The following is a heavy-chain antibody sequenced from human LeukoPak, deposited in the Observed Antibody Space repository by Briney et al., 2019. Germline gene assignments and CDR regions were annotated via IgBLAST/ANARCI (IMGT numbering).Heavy chain of an antibody. CDR1: GYTFTSFY. D-gene: IGHD6-19*01. CDR3: AKCRVSSSGSADY. CDR2: INPSGGST. Sequence: ASVKVSCKASGYTFTSFYVHWVRQVPGQGLEWMGYINPSGGSTTYAQKFQGRVTMTRDTSTSTVYTELSSLRSEDTAVYYCAKCRVSSSGSADYWGQGTLVTVSS. J-gene: IGHJ4*02. V-gene: IGHV1-46*01.